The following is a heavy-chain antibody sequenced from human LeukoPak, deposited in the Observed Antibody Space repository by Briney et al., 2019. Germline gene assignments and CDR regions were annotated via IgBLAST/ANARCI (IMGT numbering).Heavy chain of an antibody. V-gene: IGHV3-48*01. CDR1: GFAFDDYG. D-gene: IGHD2-21*01. CDR2: ISSSSSTI. Sequence: GGSLRLSCAASGFAFDDYGMTWVRQAPGKGLEWVSYISSSSSTIYYADSVKGRFTISRDNAKNSLYLQMNSLRAEDTAVYYCASIEVRNYYYYMDVWGKGTTVTVSS. J-gene: IGHJ6*03. CDR3: ASIEVRNYYYYMDV.